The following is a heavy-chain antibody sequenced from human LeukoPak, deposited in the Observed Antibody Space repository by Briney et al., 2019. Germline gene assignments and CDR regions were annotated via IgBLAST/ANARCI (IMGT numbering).Heavy chain of an antibody. V-gene: IGHV3-9*03. D-gene: IGHD6-19*01. Sequence: GRSLRLSXAASGFTFDDYAMHWVRQAPGKGLEWVSGISWNSGSIGYADSVKGRFTISRDNAKNSLYLQMNSLRAEDMALYYCAKDIRAVAGASSAFDIWGQGTMVTVSS. J-gene: IGHJ3*02. CDR2: ISWNSGSI. CDR1: GFTFDDYA. CDR3: AKDIRAVAGASSAFDI.